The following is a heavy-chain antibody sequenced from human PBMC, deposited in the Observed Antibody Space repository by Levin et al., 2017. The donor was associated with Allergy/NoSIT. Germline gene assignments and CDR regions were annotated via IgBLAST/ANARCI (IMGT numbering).Heavy chain of an antibody. V-gene: IGHV1-8*01. CDR2: MNPNSGNT. CDR3: ARFAGSSWSYYYYGMDV. CDR1: GYTFTSYD. D-gene: IGHD6-13*01. Sequence: ASVKVSCKASGYTFTSYDINWVRQATGQGLEWMGWMNPNSGNTGYAQKFQGRVTMTRNTSISTAYMELSSLRSEDTAVYYCARFAGSSWSYYYYGMDVWGQGTTVTVSS. J-gene: IGHJ6*02.